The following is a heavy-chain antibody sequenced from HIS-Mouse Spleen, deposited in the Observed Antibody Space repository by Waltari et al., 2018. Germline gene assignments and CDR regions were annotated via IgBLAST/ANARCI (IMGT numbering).Heavy chain of an antibody. CDR2: IKQDGSEK. Sequence: EVQLVESGGGLVQPGGSLRLSCAASGFPCSSSWLSLVRQAPGEGLEWVANIKQDGSEKYYVDSVKGRFTISRDNAKNSLYLQMNSLRAEDTAVYYCARDGGTGDFDYWGQGTLVTVSS. CDR1: GFPCSSSW. V-gene: IGHV3-7*01. J-gene: IGHJ4*02. CDR3: ARDGGTGDFDY. D-gene: IGHD7-27*01.